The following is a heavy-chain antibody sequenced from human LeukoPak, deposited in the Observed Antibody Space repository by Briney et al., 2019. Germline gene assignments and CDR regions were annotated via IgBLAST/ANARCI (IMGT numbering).Heavy chain of an antibody. V-gene: IGHV2-5*02. CDR3: AHRLWVRGSGYYSAFDV. CDR1: GFSLTTSGVG. D-gene: IGHD3-10*01. CDR2: IYSDDDK. Sequence: SGPTLVKPTQTLTPTCTVSGFSLTTSGVGVGWIRQPPGKALEWLAMIYSDDDKRYSPSLQSRLTITKDNSKNQVVLTMSNVDPVDTGTYYCAHRLWVRGSGYYSAFDVWGQGTLVTVSS. J-gene: IGHJ3*01.